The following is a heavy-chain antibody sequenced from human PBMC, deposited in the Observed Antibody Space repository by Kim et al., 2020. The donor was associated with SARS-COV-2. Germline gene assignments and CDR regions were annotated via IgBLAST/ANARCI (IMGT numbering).Heavy chain of an antibody. Sequence: GESLKISCKGSGYSFTSYWIGWVRQMPGKGLEWMGIIYPGDSDTRYSPSFQGQVTISADKSISTAYLQWSSLKASDTAMYYCARAASSDFWSGYYFNYFDYWGQGTLVTVSS. CDR3: ARAASSDFWSGYYFNYFDY. J-gene: IGHJ4*02. CDR2: IYPGDSDT. CDR1: GYSFTSYW. V-gene: IGHV5-51*01. D-gene: IGHD3-3*01.